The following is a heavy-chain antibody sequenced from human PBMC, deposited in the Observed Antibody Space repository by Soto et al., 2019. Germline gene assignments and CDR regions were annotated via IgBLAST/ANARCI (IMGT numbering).Heavy chain of an antibody. V-gene: IGHV1-69*01. CDR2: IIPIYGTT. CDR1: GGTFSNDA. CDR3: ARDGMGTIVGGMDV. Sequence: QVQLVQSGAEVKSHGSSVEVSCKTSGGTFSNDAISWVRQAPGQGLEWMGGIIPIYGTTHYGQKFQDRLKLTADEFTCTAYVELSSLRSDDTGVSYYARDGMGTIVGGMDVWGQGTTVTVSS. J-gene: IGHJ6*02. D-gene: IGHD7-27*01.